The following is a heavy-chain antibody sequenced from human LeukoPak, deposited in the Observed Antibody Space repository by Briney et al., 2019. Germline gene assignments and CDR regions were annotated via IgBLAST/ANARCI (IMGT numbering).Heavy chain of an antibody. CDR1: GGSISSSSYY. V-gene: IGHV4-39*01. CDR2: IYYSGST. CDR3: ARLGYDYVWGSYRYLFDY. Sequence: PSETLSLTCTVSGGSISSSSYYWGWIRQPPGTGLEWIGSIYYSGSTYYNPSLKSRATISVDTSKNQFSLKLSSVTAADTAVYYCARLGYDYVWGSYRYLFDYWGQGTLVTVSS. J-gene: IGHJ4*02. D-gene: IGHD3-16*02.